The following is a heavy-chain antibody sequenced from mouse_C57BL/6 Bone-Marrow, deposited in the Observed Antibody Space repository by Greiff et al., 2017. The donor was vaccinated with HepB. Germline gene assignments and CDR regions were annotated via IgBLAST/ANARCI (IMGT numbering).Heavy chain of an antibody. CDR3: ATGTSRWYFDV. J-gene: IGHJ1*03. CDR1: GFTFSSYA. Sequence: EVQLVESGGGLVKPGGSLKLSCAASGFTFSSYAMSWVRQTPEKRLEWVATISDGGSYTYYPDNVKGRFTISRDNAKNNLYLQMSHLKSEDTAMYYCATGTSRWYFDVWGTGTTVTVSS. D-gene: IGHD4-1*01. V-gene: IGHV5-4*01. CDR2: ISDGGSYT.